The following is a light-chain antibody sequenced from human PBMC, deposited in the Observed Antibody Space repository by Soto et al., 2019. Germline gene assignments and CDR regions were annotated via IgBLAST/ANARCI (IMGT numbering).Light chain of an antibody. CDR3: QSYDSSNHRV. J-gene: IGLJ3*02. V-gene: IGLV6-57*03. CDR1: GGSIASNY. Sequence: NFMLTQAHSVSESPGKTVTISCTRSGGSIASNYVQWYQQRPGSAPTTVIYEDNQRPSGVPDRFSGSIDSSSNSASLTISGLKTEDEADYYCQSYDSSNHRVFGGGTKLTVL. CDR2: EDN.